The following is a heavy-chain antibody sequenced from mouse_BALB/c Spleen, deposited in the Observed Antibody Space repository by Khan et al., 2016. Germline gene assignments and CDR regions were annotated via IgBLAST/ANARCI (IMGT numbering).Heavy chain of an antibody. CDR1: GYTFTSYW. V-gene: IGHV1S81*02. D-gene: IGHD3-1*01. Sequence: QMQLQQPGAELVKPGTSVRLSCKASGYTFTSYWMHWMKQRPGQGLEWIGEINPTYGRTDYNEKFKTKATLTVDKSSSTVYMQLSSLTSEDSAVYYCARTGAPYDMDYWGQGTSVTVSS. CDR3: ARTGAPYDMDY. J-gene: IGHJ4*01. CDR2: INPTYGRT.